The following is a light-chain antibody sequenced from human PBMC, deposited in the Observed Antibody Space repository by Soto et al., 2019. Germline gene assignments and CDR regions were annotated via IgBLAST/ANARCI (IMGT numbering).Light chain of an antibody. V-gene: IGKV1-39*01. CDR3: QQSYSIPQA. CDR2: AAS. CDR1: QSISSY. J-gene: IGKJ1*01. Sequence: DIQMTQSPSSLSASVGDRVTITCRASQSISSYLNWYQQKPGKAPKLLIYAASTLQSGVPSRFSGSGSETDFTLTISSLQPEDFATYYCQQSYSIPQAFGQGTKVDIK.